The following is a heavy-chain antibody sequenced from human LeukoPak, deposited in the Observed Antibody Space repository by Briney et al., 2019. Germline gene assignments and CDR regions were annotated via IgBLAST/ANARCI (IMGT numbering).Heavy chain of an antibody. CDR1: GYTFTSYG. J-gene: IGHJ5*02. CDR3: ARYYHLSGGSGSYSNWFDP. Sequence: ASVKVSCKASGYTFTSYGISWVRQAPGQGLEWMGWISAYNGNTNYAQKLQGRVTMTTDTSTSTAYMELRSLRSDDTAVYYCARYYHLSGGSGSYSNWFDPWGQETLVTVSS. V-gene: IGHV1-18*01. D-gene: IGHD3-10*01. CDR2: ISAYNGNT.